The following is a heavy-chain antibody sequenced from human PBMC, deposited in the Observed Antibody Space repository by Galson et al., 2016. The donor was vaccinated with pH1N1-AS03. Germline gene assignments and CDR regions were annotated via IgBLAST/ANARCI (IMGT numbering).Heavy chain of an antibody. Sequence: PALVKPTQTLTLTCSFSGFSLTSPGVCVTWVRQPPGKALEWLATIDSDDDKYYTTSLKTRLTISKDTSKNQVVLTMTNMDPEDTATYYCARVWGAAAGYFDYWGPGNLVVVSS. D-gene: IGHD3-16*01. CDR1: GFSLTSPGVC. CDR3: ARVWGAAAGYFDY. CDR2: IDSDDDK. J-gene: IGHJ4*02. V-gene: IGHV2-70*20.